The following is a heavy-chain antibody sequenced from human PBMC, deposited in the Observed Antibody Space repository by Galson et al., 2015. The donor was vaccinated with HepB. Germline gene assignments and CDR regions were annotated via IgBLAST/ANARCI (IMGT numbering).Heavy chain of an antibody. CDR1: GFTFSSYA. V-gene: IGHV3-30*04. CDR3: AKVSDDYGSGSPADY. Sequence: SLRLSCAASGFTFSSYAMHWVRQAPGKGLEWVAVISYDGSNKYYADSVKGRFTISRDNSKNTLYLQMNSLRAEDTAVYYCAKVSDDYGSGSPADYWGQGTLVTVSS. D-gene: IGHD3-10*01. CDR2: ISYDGSNK. J-gene: IGHJ4*02.